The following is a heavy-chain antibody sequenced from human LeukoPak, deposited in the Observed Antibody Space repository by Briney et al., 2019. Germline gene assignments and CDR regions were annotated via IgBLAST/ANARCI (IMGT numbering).Heavy chain of an antibody. CDR2: IIPIFGTA. V-gene: IGHV1-69*05. J-gene: IGHJ4*02. Sequence: SVKVSCKASGGTFSSYAISWVRQAPGQGLEWMGGIIPIFGTANYAQEFQGRVTITTDESTSTAYMELSSLRSEDTAVYYCARATPHYDILTGYYTSGQFDYWGQGTLVTVSS. CDR3: ARATPHYDILTGYYTSGQFDY. D-gene: IGHD3-9*01. CDR1: GGTFSSYA.